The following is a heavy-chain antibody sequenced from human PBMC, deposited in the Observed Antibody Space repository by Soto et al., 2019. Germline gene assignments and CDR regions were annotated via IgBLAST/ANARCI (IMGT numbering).Heavy chain of an antibody. J-gene: IGHJ5*02. CDR1: GGSISRGGYS. D-gene: IGHD4-17*01. V-gene: IGHV4-30-2*01. CDR2: IYHSGST. Sequence: QLQLQESGSGLVKPSQTLFLTCAVSGGSISRGGYSWGWIRQPPGQGLEWIGYIYHSGSTYYNPSLKRRVTISVDRSKNQLSLKLSSVTAADTAVYYCARVPVPWGQGTLVTVSS. CDR3: ARVPVP.